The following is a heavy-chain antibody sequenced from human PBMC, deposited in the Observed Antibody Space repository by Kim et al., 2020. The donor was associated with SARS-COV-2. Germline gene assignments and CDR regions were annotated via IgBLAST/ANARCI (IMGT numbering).Heavy chain of an antibody. CDR3: ARGQMATMSWDY. CDR2: INHSGST. CDR1: GGSISPYF. V-gene: IGHV4-34*01. D-gene: IGHD5-12*01. J-gene: IGHJ4*02. Sequence: SETLSLTCTISGGSISPYFWTWIRQPPGKGLEWIGEINHSGSTNYNPSLKSRVTISVDTSKNQFSLKLSSVTAADTAVYYCARGQMATMSWDYWGQGTLVTVSS.